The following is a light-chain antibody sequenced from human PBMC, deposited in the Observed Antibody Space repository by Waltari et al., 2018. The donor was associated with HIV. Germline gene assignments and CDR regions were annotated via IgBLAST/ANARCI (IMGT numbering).Light chain of an antibody. V-gene: IGLV2-8*01. J-gene: IGLJ1*01. CDR1: SSEVGCYNV. CDR2: EVS. CDR3: NSYVGSNNYI. Sequence: QSALTQPPSASGSPGQSVTISCTGTSSEVGCYNVVSWYQHHPGKAPKPMIYEVSKRPSGVPDRFSGSKSGNTASLTVSGLQAEDEADYYCNSYVGSNNYIFGTGTKVTVL.